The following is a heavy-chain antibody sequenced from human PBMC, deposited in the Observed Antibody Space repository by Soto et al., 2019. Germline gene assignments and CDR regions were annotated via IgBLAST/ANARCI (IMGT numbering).Heavy chain of an antibody. V-gene: IGHV3-30*04. J-gene: IGHJ3*02. CDR2: ISYDGRNN. CDR1: GFTFSSYA. CDR3: ARVKLGSSGWYAAFDI. D-gene: IGHD6-19*01. Sequence: GGSLRLSCAASGFTFSSYAMHWVRQAPGKGLEWVAVISYDGRNNYYADSMKGRFTISRDNSGSKLFLQMNSLRLEDTAMYYCARVKLGSSGWYAAFDIWGQGTMVTVSS.